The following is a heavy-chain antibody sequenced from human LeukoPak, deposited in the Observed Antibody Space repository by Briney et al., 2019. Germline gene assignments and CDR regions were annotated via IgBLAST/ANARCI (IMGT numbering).Heavy chain of an antibody. CDR3: ARAVEMATILNWFDP. D-gene: IGHD5-24*01. CDR2: IIPIFGTA. Sequence: ASVKVSCKASGYTFTSYGISWVRQAPGQGLEWMGGIIPIFGTANYAQKFQGRVTITADKSTSTAYMELSSLRSEDTAVYYCARAVEMATILNWFDPWGQGTLVTVSS. V-gene: IGHV1-69*06. CDR1: GYTFTSYG. J-gene: IGHJ5*02.